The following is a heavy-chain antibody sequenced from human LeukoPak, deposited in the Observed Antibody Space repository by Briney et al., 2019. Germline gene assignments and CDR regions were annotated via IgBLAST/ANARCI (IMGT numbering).Heavy chain of an antibody. Sequence: GSLRLSCAASGFTFSSYSMNWVRQPPGKGLEWIGSIYYSGSTYYNPSLKSRVTISVDTSKNQFSLKLSSVTAADTAVYYCARNDYSNHNWFDPWGQGTLVTVSS. V-gene: IGHV4-39*01. CDR2: IYYSGST. CDR1: GFTFSSYSMN. D-gene: IGHD4-11*01. CDR3: ARNDYSNHNWFDP. J-gene: IGHJ5*02.